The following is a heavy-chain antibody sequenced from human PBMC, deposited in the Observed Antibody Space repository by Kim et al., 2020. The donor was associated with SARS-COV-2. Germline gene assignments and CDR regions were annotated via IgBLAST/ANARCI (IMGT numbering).Heavy chain of an antibody. D-gene: IGHD2-15*01. J-gene: IGHJ4*02. Sequence: GGSLRLSCAASGFTFSSYAMSWVRQAPGKGLEWVSAISGSGGSTYYADSVKGRFTISRDNSKNTLYLQMNSLRAEDTAVYYCAKDLADIVVLSGDYWGQGTLVTVSS. CDR3: AKDLADIVVLSGDY. CDR1: GFTFSSYA. CDR2: ISGSGGST. V-gene: IGHV3-23*01.